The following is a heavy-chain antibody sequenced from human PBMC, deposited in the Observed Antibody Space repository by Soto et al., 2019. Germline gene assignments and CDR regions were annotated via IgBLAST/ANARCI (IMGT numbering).Heavy chain of an antibody. Sequence: EVQLVQSGAELKKPGQSLKISCKGSGYTFMNNWIGWVRQMPGKGLAWMGSISPGDSDARYSPSFEGQVTISVDKSISTAYLHCNSLKASDSAIYFCARLTCTGGNCYGDGLDPWGQGTLVTVSS. V-gene: IGHV5-51*01. CDR2: ISPGDSDA. D-gene: IGHD2-15*01. CDR3: ARLTCTGGNCYGDGLDP. J-gene: IGHJ5*02. CDR1: GYTFMNNW.